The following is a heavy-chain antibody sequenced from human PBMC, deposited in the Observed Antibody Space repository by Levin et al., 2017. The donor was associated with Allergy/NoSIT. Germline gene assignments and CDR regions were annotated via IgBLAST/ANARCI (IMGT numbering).Heavy chain of an antibody. J-gene: IGHJ4*02. CDR2: IVHDGSRK. CDR3: ARDVLTATGPLKFDD. V-gene: IGHV3-33*08. Sequence: SGGSLRLSCVDSGFTFSSYAMHWVRQAPGKGLEWVAVIVHDGSRKFYADSVKGRFTISRDNSKNTLFLQMNSLRAEDTAVYYCARDVLTATGPLKFDDWGQGTLVTVSS. D-gene: IGHD3-9*01. CDR1: GFTFSSYA.